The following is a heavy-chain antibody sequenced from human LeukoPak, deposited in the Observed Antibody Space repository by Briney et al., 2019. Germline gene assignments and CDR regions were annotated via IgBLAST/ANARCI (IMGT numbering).Heavy chain of an antibody. CDR2: FDPEDGET. CDR1: GYTLTELS. D-gene: IGHD2-2*02. CDR3: ATGPIRPYYYYMDV. Sequence: ASVTVSCKVSGYTLTELSMHWVRQAPGKGLEWMGGFDPEDGETIYAQKFQGRVTMTEDTSTDTAYMELSSLRSEDTAVYYCATGPIRPYYYYMDVWGKGTTVTVSS. J-gene: IGHJ6*03. V-gene: IGHV1-24*01.